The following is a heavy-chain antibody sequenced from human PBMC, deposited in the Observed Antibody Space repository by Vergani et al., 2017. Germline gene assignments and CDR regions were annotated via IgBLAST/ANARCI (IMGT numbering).Heavy chain of an antibody. J-gene: IGHJ4*02. V-gene: IGHV3-66*02. Sequence: EVQLVESGGGLVQPGGSLRLSCAASGFTVSSNYMSWVRQAPGKGLEWVSVIYSGGSTYYADSVKGRFTISRDNSKNTLYLQMNSLRAEDTAVYYCAKDFWDCSGGSCYSVLDYWGQGTLVTVSS. CDR1: GFTVSSNY. CDR3: AKDFWDCSGGSCYSVLDY. CDR2: IYSGGST. D-gene: IGHD2-15*01.